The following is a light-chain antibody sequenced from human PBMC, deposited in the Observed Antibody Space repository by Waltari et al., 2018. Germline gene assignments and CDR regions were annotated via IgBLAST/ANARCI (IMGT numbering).Light chain of an antibody. J-gene: IGLJ2*01. Sequence: SYDLTQPSSVSVSPGQTARITCSGDVLAKKYARWFQQKPGQAPVLVIYKDTERPSGTTVTLTISGAQVEDEADYYCYSAADSNLRVFGGGTRLTVL. CDR2: KDT. CDR3: YSAADSNLRV. V-gene: IGLV3-27*01. CDR1: VLAKKY.